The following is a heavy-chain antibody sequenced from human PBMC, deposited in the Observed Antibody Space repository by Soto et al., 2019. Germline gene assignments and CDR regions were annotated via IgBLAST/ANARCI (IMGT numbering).Heavy chain of an antibody. V-gene: IGHV3-23*01. CDR3: TIQLWLQGAFDI. D-gene: IGHD5-18*01. J-gene: IGHJ3*02. CDR1: GFTFSSYA. Sequence: GGSLRLSCAASGFTFSSYAMSWVRQAPGKGLEWVSAISGSGGSTYYADSVKGRFTISRDNSENTLYLQMNSLRAEDTAVYYCTIQLWLQGAFDIWGQGTMVTVSS. CDR2: ISGSGGST.